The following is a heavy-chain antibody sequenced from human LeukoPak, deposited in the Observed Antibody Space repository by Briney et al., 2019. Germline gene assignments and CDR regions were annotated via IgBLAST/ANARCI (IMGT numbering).Heavy chain of an antibody. V-gene: IGHV3-23*01. CDR2: ISGSGGST. Sequence: PGGSLRLSCAASGFTFSSYGMSWVRQAPGKGLEWVSGISGSGGSTHYADSVKGRFTISRDNSKNTLYLQMNSLRAEDTAVYYCAKGGTAMVPSDYWGQGTLVTVSS. J-gene: IGHJ4*02. CDR3: AKGGTAMVPSDY. D-gene: IGHD5-18*01. CDR1: GFTFSSYG.